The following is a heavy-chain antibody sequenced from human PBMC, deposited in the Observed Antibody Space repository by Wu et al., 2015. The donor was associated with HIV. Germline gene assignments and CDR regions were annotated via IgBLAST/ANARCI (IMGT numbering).Heavy chain of an antibody. D-gene: IGHD2-15*01. V-gene: IGHV1-18*01. J-gene: IGHJ6*02. CDR3: AREGYCSGGSCYHRSYYYYGMDV. Sequence: QAQLVQFGDEVKKPGSSVKVTCKASGYTFTSYGISWVRQAPGQGLEWMGWISAYNGNTNYAQKLQGRVTMTTDTSTSTAYMELRSLRSDDTAVYYCAREGYCSGGSCYHRSYYYYGMDVWGQGTTVTVSS. CDR1: GYTFTSYG. CDR2: ISAYNGNT.